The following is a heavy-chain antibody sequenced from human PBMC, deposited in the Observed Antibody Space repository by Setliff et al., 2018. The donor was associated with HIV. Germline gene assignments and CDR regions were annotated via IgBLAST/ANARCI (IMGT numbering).Heavy chain of an antibody. CDR2: IIPIYGTP. J-gene: IGHJ5*02. D-gene: IGHD3-9*01. V-gene: IGHV1-69*13. Sequence: SVKVSCKASGGTFSSYAITWVRQAPGQGPEWMGGIIPIYGTPNYAQRFQGRVTITADESTSTAYMDLSSLTSEDTAVYYCATSPRGTYYDILSGRPRGWFDPWGQGTLVTVSS. CDR1: GGTFSSYA. CDR3: ATSPRGTYYDILSGRPRGWFDP.